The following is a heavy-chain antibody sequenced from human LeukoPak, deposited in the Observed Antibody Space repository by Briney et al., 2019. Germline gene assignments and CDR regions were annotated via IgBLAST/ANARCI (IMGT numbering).Heavy chain of an antibody. CDR3: AKGGIAVAGTGGDY. V-gene: IGHV3-23*01. CDR1: GFTFSSYG. J-gene: IGHJ4*02. D-gene: IGHD6-19*01. Sequence: GGSLRLSCAASGFTFSSYGMSWVRQAPGKGLEWVSAISGSGGSTYYADSVKGRFTISRDNSKNTLYLQMNSLRAEDTAVYYCAKGGIAVAGTGGDYWGQGTLVTVSS. CDR2: ISGSGGST.